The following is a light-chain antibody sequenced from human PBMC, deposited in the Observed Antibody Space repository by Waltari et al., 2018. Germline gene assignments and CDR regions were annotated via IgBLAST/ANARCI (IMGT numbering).Light chain of an antibody. V-gene: IGLV1-51*01. J-gene: IGLJ2*01. Sequence: QSVLTQPPSVSAAPGQKVTISCSGSSSNIGGNFVSWYQHLPGTAPKLLIYDGNKRPSGIPDRFFGSKSGTVATLGITGLQTGDEADYFCGAWDSSLSVVIFGGGTKLTVL. CDR3: GAWDSSLSVVI. CDR1: SSNIGGNF. CDR2: DGN.